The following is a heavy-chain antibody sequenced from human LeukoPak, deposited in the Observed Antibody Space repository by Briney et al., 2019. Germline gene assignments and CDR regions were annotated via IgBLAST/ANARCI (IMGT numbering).Heavy chain of an antibody. J-gene: IGHJ4*02. CDR3: ARDASCSSTSCRGWYFDY. Sequence: PGGSLRLSCAASGFTFSSYSMNWVRQAPGKGLEWVSSISSSSSYIYYADSVKGRFTISRDNAKNSLYLQMNSLRAEDTAVYYCARDASCSSTSCRGWYFDYWGQGTLVTVSS. CDR1: GFTFSSYS. CDR2: ISSSSSYI. V-gene: IGHV3-21*01. D-gene: IGHD2-2*01.